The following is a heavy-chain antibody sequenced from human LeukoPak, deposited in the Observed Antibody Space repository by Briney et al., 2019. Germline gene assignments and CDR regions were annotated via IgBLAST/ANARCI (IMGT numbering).Heavy chain of an antibody. D-gene: IGHD3-22*01. CDR1: GYSFTGYY. CDR2: INPNSGAT. V-gene: IGHV1-2*02. CDR3: ARDQNYYDATSYYGIDY. Sequence: ASVKVSCKASGYSFTGYYIHWVRQAPGQGLEWMGWINPNSGATNYAQRFQDGVTMTRDTSINTAYMELNRLRSDDTAMYYCARDQNYYDATSYYGIDYWGQGTLVTVSS. J-gene: IGHJ4*02.